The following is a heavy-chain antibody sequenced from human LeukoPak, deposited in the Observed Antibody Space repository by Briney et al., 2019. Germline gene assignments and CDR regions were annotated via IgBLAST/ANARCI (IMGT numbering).Heavy chain of an antibody. CDR3: ARYDILTGEAFDY. D-gene: IGHD3-9*01. V-gene: IGHV1-46*01. Sequence: ASVKVSFKASGYTFTSYYIHWVRQAPGQGLEWMGTINPSGGSTSYAQKFQGRVTMTRDTSTSTVYMELSSLRSEDTAVYYCARYDILTGEAFDYWGQGTLVTVSS. J-gene: IGHJ4*02. CDR1: GYTFTSYY. CDR2: INPSGGST.